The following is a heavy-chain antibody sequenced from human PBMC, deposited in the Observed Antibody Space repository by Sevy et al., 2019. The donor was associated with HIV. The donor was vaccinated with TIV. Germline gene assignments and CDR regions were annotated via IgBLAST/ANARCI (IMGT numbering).Heavy chain of an antibody. J-gene: IGHJ5*02. CDR3: ASESLAAAEYWFDP. V-gene: IGHV3-21*01. Sequence: GGSLRLSCAASGFTFSSYSMNWVRHAPGKGLEWVSSISSSSSYIYYADSVKGRFTISRDNAKNSLYLQMNSLRAEDTAVYYCASESLAAAEYWFDPWGQGTLVTVSS. D-gene: IGHD6-13*01. CDR1: GFTFSSYS. CDR2: ISSSSSYI.